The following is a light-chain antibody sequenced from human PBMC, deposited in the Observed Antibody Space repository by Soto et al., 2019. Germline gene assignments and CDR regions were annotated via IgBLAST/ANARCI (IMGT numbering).Light chain of an antibody. CDR2: GAS. J-gene: IGKJ3*01. CDR1: QSVNSN. Sequence: EIMMTQSPVTLSVSPGERATLSCRASQSVNSNLAWYQQKPGQAPRLLIYGASTRATGIPASFIGNGSGTEFTLTASSLQPEDFEVYYCQQYNNWPFTVGPGTKVDSK. V-gene: IGKV3-15*01. CDR3: QQYNNWPFT.